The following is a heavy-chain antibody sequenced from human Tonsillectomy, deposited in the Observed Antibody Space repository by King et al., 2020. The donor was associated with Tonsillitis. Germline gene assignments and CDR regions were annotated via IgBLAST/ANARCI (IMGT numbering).Heavy chain of an antibody. CDR3: ARSEGGRYCSYMEV. V-gene: IGHV4-59*01. CDR1: Y. Sequence: YWSWILQPPGNGLEWIGYIYYSGITNYNPSLKSRVTISVDTSKNQFSLKRSSLTAAETAVYYCARSEGGRYCSYMEVWGKGTTVTVSS. J-gene: IGHJ6*03. D-gene: IGHD1-26*01. CDR2: IYYSGIT.